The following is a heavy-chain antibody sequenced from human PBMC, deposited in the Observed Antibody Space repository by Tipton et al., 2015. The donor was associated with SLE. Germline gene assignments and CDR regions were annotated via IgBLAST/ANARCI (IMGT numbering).Heavy chain of an antibody. CDR1: GFTFSTYA. CDR2: ISYDGSNK. Sequence: SLRLSCAASGFTFSTYAMHWVRQAPGKGLEWVAVISYDGSNKYYADSVKGRFTISRDNSKNMLYLQMNSLRAEDTAVYFCARDRDYNGNLDYWGQGTLVTVSS. CDR3: ARDRDYNGNLDY. J-gene: IGHJ4*02. D-gene: IGHD2-8*01. V-gene: IGHV3-30*04.